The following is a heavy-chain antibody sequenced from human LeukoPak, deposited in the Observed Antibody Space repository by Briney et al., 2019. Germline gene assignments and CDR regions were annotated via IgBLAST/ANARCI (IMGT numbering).Heavy chain of an antibody. CDR2: SRTKGDSYST. Sequence: PGGSLRLSCAASRFTFSDYYMDWVRQAPGRGLEWVGLSRTKGDSYSTEYAASVRGRFSISRDESRNSAYLQMNSLRTEDTPVYFCAREYFYGMDVWGQGTTVTVSS. V-gene: IGHV3-72*01. CDR3: AREYFYGMDV. J-gene: IGHJ6*02. CDR1: RFTFSDYY.